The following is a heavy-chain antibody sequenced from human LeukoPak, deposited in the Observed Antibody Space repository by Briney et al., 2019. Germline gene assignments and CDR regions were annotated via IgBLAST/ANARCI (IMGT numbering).Heavy chain of an antibody. J-gene: IGHJ5*02. CDR1: GYTFTSYG. CDR2: ISAYNGNT. D-gene: IGHD3-16*01. CDR3: SRRRIKFGGVIAH. V-gene: IGHV1-18*01. Sequence: ASVKVSCKASGYTFTSYGISWVRQAPGQGLEWMEWISAYNGNTNYAQKLQVRVTITKDTSTSTAYTELRSRRPHGTAGDYCSRRRIKFGGVIAHWGQGTLVTVSS.